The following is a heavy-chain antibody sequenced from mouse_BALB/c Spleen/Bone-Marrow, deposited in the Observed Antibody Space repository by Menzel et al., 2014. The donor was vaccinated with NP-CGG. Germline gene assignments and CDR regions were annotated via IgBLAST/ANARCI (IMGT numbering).Heavy chain of an antibody. CDR3: TRSRRAMAH. J-gene: IGHJ4*01. CDR2: INPSNGGT. Sequence: VQLQQSGAELVKPGASVKLSCKASGYTFTSYYMCWVKQRPGQGLEWIGEINPSNGGTNFNEKFKSKATLTVDKSSSTAYMSLSSLTSEDSAVYYCTRSRRAMAHWGQGNSVTVYS. CDR1: GYTFTSYY. D-gene: IGHD2-12*01. V-gene: IGHV1S81*02.